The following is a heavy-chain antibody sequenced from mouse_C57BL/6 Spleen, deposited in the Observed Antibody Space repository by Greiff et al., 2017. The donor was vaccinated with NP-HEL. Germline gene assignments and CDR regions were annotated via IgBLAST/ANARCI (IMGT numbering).Heavy chain of an antibody. CDR1: GYTFTDYE. CDR3: TRYYGSGMDY. V-gene: IGHV1-15*01. J-gene: IGHJ4*01. D-gene: IGHD1-1*01. Sequence: VKLQESGAELVRPGASVTLSCKASGYTFTDYEMHWVKQTPVHGLEWIGAIDPETGGTAYNQKFKGKAILTADKSSSTAYMELRSLTSEDSAVYYCTRYYGSGMDYWGQGTSVTVSS. CDR2: IDPETGGT.